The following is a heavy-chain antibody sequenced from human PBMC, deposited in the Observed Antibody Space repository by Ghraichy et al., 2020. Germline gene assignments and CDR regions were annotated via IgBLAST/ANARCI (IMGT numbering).Heavy chain of an antibody. CDR1: GGSFSGYY. D-gene: IGHD2-2*02. J-gene: IGHJ4*02. V-gene: IGHV4-34*01. CDR2: INHSGST. Sequence: ESLNISCAVYGGSFSGYYWSWIRQPPGKGLEWIGEINHSGSTNYNPSLKSRVTISVDTSKNQFSLKLSSVTAADTAVYYCARGPYCSSTSCYRFDYWGQGTLVTGSS. CDR3: ARGPYCSSTSCYRFDY.